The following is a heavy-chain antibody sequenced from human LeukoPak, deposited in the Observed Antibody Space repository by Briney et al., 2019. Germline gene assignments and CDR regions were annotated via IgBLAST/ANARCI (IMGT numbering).Heavy chain of an antibody. D-gene: IGHD2-21*02. V-gene: IGHV1-18*01. Sequence: ASVKVSCKASGYTFTSYGISWVRQAPGQGLEWMGWISAYNGNTNYAQKLQGRVTMTTDTSTSTAYMELRSLRSDDTAVYYCARDQRRLLFPFPYDYWGQGTLVTVSS. J-gene: IGHJ4*02. CDR3: ARDQRRLLFPFPYDY. CDR2: ISAYNGNT. CDR1: GYTFTSYG.